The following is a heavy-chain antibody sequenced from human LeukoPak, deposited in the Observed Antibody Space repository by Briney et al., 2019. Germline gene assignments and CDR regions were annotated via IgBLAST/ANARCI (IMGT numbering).Heavy chain of an antibody. D-gene: IGHD2-15*01. Sequence: SVTVSYKASGGTFSIYAISWVRQAPGQGLEWMGGIIPIFGTANYAQKFQGRVTITADESTSTAYMELSSLRSEDTAVYYCARDGLTTPASYYYMDVWGKGTTVTVSS. J-gene: IGHJ6*03. CDR3: ARDGLTTPASYYYMDV. V-gene: IGHV1-69*01. CDR1: GGTFSIYA. CDR2: IIPIFGTA.